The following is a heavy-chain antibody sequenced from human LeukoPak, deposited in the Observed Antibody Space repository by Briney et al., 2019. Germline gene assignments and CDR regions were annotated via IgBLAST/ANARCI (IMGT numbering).Heavy chain of an antibody. CDR2: IHESGST. Sequence: SETLSLTCAVSGVSMSSNNWWSWVRQPPGKGLEWIGEIHESGSTNYNPSLKSRVTISVDKCKDQFSLKLSSVTAADTAVYYCARHEGFAQKDWGQGTQVTVS. J-gene: IGHJ4*02. CDR3: ARHEGFAQKD. CDR1: GVSMSSNNW. D-gene: IGHD3-16*01. V-gene: IGHV4-4*02.